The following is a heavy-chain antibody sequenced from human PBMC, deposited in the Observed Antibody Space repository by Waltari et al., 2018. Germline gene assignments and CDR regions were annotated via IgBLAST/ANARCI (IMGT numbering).Heavy chain of an antibody. Sequence: QVQLQESGPGLVKPSQTLSLTCTVSGGSISSGSYYWSWIRQPAGKGLEWIGRIYTSGSTNYNPTPKGRVTISVDTSKNQFSLKLSAVNAADTAVYYGARDQLEASYDYVWGSFAFDIWGQGTMVTVSS. D-gene: IGHD3-16*01. V-gene: IGHV4-61*02. CDR3: ARDQLEASYDYVWGSFAFDI. CDR2: IYTSGST. J-gene: IGHJ3*02. CDR1: GGSISSGSYY.